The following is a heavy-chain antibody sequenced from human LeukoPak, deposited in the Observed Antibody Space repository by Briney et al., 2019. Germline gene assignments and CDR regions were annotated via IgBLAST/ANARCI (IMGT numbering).Heavy chain of an antibody. D-gene: IGHD3-3*01. Sequence: SETLSLTCTVSGGSISSYYWSWIRQPPGKGLEWIGYIYYSGSTNYNPSLKSRVTISVDTSKNQFSLKLSSVTAADTAVYYCASFRFLEWLFLDYWGQETLVTVSS. CDR3: ASFRFLEWLFLDY. J-gene: IGHJ4*02. V-gene: IGHV4-59*01. CDR1: GGSISSYY. CDR2: IYYSGST.